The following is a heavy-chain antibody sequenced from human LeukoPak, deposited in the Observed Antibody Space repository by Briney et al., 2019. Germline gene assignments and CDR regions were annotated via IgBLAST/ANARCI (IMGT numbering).Heavy chain of an antibody. CDR3: ARDQFIRFDP. CDR1: GGSISSYY. J-gene: IGHJ5*02. D-gene: IGHD3-16*02. CDR2: IYTSGST. V-gene: IGHV4-4*07. Sequence: PSETLSLTCTVPGGSISSYYWSWIRKPAGKGLEGIGRIYTSGSTTYNPSLKSPVTMSVATSKNQFSLKLSSVTAADTAVYYWARDQFIRFDPWGQGTVVSVSS.